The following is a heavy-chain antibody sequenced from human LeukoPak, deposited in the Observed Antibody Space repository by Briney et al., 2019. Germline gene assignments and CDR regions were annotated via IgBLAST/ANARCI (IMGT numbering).Heavy chain of an antibody. CDR1: GVSFSRYY. V-gene: IGHV4-34*01. CDR2: INHSGST. CDR3: ASLTGTTDYYYYYMDV. D-gene: IGHD1-20*01. Sequence: PSVTLSLTCAVYGVSFSRYYWIWIRQPPGTGLEWIGEINHSGSTNYNPSLKSRVTISVDTSNNQFSLKLTSVTAADTAVYYCASLTGTTDYYYYYMDVWGKGTTVTVSS. J-gene: IGHJ6*03.